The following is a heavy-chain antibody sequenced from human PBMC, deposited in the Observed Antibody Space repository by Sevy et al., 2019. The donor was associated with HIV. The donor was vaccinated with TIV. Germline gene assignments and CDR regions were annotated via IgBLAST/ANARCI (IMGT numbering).Heavy chain of an antibody. D-gene: IGHD3-22*01. J-gene: IGHJ3*01. CDR3: AKALNPALESMIEVVLRTLKGFDV. CDR1: GFTFNTHA. V-gene: IGHV3-23*01. Sequence: GGSLRLSCAASGFTFNTHAMTWVRQAPGKGLEWVSVISGPGLSTYYADSVKGRFTISRDNSKNTLYLQMNSLRADDTATYYCAKALNPALESMIEVVLRTLKGFDVWGQGTMSPSPQ. CDR2: ISGPGLST.